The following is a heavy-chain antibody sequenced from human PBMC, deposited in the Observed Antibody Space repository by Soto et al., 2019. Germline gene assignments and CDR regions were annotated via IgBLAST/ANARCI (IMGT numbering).Heavy chain of an antibody. CDR3: ARGGDSYGFDAFDI. CDR2: TYYRSKWYN. D-gene: IGHD5-18*01. CDR1: GDSVSSNSAA. V-gene: IGHV6-1*01. Sequence: QVQLQQSGPGLVKPSQTLSLTCAISGDSVSSNSAAWNWIRQSPSRGLEWLGRTYYRSKWYNDYTVAVKSRIAINPDTSKDPVSLQLNSVAPEDTAVYYCARGGDSYGFDAFDIWGQGTMVTVSS. J-gene: IGHJ3*02.